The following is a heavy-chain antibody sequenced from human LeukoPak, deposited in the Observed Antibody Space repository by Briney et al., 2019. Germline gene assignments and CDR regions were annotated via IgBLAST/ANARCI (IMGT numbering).Heavy chain of an antibody. J-gene: IGHJ4*02. CDR1: GGTFSSYA. Sequence: SVKVSCKASGGTFSSYAISWVRQAPGQGLEWMGGIIPIFGTANYAQKFQGRVTITTDESTSTAYMELSSLRSEDTAVYYCASSLLWFGEFHIRTFDYWGQGTLVTVPS. CDR3: ASSLLWFGEFHIRTFDY. CDR2: IIPIFGTA. V-gene: IGHV1-69*05. D-gene: IGHD3-10*01.